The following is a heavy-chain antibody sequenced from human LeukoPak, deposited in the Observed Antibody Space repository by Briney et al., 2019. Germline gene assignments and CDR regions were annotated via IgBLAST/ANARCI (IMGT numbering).Heavy chain of an antibody. J-gene: IGHJ4*02. CDR1: GYTFTGYY. CDR2: MNPNSGNT. CDR3: ARGLISRFNY. Sequence: ASVKVSCKASGYTFTGYYMHWVRQATGQGLEWMGWMNPNSGNTGYAQKFQGRVTMTRNTSISTAYMELSSLRSEDTAVYYCARGLISRFNYWGQVTLVTVSS. V-gene: IGHV1-8*02.